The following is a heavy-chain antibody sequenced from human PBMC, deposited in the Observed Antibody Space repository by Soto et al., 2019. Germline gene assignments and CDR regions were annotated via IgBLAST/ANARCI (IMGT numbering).Heavy chain of an antibody. CDR2: IYTSGST. CDR3: ARDDQYSSSSYYCGMDV. J-gene: IGHJ6*02. Sequence: SETLSLTCTVSGGSISSYYWSWIRQPAGKGLEWIGRIYTSGSTNYNPSLKSRVTMSVDTSKNQFSLKLSSVTAADTAVYYCARDDQYSSSSYYCGMDVWGQGTTVTVSS. CDR1: GGSISSYY. V-gene: IGHV4-4*07. D-gene: IGHD6-6*01.